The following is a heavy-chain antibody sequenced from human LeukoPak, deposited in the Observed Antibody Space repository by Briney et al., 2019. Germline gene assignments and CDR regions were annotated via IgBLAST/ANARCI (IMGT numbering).Heavy chain of an antibody. Sequence: PGGSLRLSCAASGFSFGTYAMHWVRQAPGKGLEWVALILYDGSLENTADSVRGRFIISRDNSKNTLFLQMNSLRIEDTAVYYCARGAILGGYNLIDDWGHGTLVTVSS. D-gene: IGHD1-26*01. CDR1: GFSFGTYA. CDR2: ILYDGSLE. J-gene: IGHJ4*01. V-gene: IGHV3-30*04. CDR3: ARGAILGGYNLIDD.